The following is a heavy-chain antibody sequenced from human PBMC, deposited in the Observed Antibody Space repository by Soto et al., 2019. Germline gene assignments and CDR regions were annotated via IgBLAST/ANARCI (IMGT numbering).Heavy chain of an antibody. J-gene: IGHJ4*02. D-gene: IGHD2-2*01. CDR3: ATPGRRVPAAPLDY. V-gene: IGHV3-30*03. CDR1: GFTFSSYG. Sequence: GGSLRLSCAASGFTFSSYGMHWVRQAPGKGLEWVAVISYDGSNKYYADSVKGRFTISRDNSKNTLYLQMNSLRAEDTAVYYCATPGRRVPAAPLDYWGQGTLVTVSS. CDR2: ISYDGSNK.